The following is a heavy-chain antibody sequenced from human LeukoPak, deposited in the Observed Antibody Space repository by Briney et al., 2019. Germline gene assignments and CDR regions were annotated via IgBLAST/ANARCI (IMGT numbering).Heavy chain of an antibody. D-gene: IGHD1-26*01. Sequence: GGSLRLSCTASGFTLSSCGMHWARQAPGKGLEWVAFIRYDGSNKYYADSVKGRFTISRDNSKNTLYLQMNSLRAEDTAVYYCAKDTAPGSIVRATEYFDYWGQGTLVTVSS. V-gene: IGHV3-30*02. CDR2: IRYDGSNK. CDR1: GFTLSSCG. CDR3: AKDTAPGSIVRATEYFDY. J-gene: IGHJ4*02.